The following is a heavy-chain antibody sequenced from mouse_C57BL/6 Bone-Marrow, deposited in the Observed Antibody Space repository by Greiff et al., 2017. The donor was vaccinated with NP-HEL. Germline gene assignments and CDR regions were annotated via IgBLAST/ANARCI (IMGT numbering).Heavy chain of an antibody. CDR3: TKGVYYYGSRYAMDD. V-gene: IGHV1-15*01. D-gene: IGHD1-1*01. J-gene: IGHJ4*01. CDR2: IDPETGGT. CDR1: GYTFTDYE. Sequence: QVQLQQSGAELVRPGASVTLSCKASGYTFTDYEMHWVKQTPVHGLEWIGAIDPETGGTAYNQKFKGKAILTADKSSSTAYMELRSLTSEDSAVYYCTKGVYYYGSRYAMDDWGQGTSVTVSS.